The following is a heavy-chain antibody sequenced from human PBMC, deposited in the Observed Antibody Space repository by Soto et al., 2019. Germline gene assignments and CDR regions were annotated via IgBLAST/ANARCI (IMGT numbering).Heavy chain of an antibody. D-gene: IGHD1-7*01. J-gene: IGHJ4*02. CDR2: ISYDGGNT. V-gene: IGHV3-30*03. CDR3: AATYNWNSNY. CDR1: GFTFSNYG. Sequence: QVQLLESGGGVVQPGKSLRLSCSTSGFTFSNYGMHWVRQAPGKGLEWIALISYDGGNTFYADSVKGRFTISRDNSENTLYLQMNSLRTEDTALYYCAATYNWNSNYWGQGTLVTVSS.